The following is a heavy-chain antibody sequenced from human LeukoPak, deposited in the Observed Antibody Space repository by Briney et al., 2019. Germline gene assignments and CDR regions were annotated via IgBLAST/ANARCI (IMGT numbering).Heavy chain of an antibody. CDR3: ARDNVAGTGYFDY. Sequence: GGSLRLSCAASGFTFSSYAMHWVRQAPGKGLEWVAVISYDGSNKYYADSVKGRFTISRDNSKNTLHLQMNSLRAEDTAVYYCARDNVAGTGYFDYWGQETLVTVSS. D-gene: IGHD6-19*01. CDR1: GFTFSSYA. J-gene: IGHJ4*02. V-gene: IGHV3-30*04. CDR2: ISYDGSNK.